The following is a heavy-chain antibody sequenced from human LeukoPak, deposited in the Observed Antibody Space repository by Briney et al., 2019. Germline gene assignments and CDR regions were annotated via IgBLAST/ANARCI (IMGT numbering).Heavy chain of an antibody. D-gene: IGHD6-19*01. J-gene: IGHJ6*03. Sequence: SETLSLTCTVSGGSISSSSYYWSWIRQPPGKGLEWIGEINHSGSTNYNPSLKSRVTISVDTSKNQFSLKLSSVTAADTAVYYCARGIAVAGTPTLLRYYMDVWGKGTTVTISS. CDR1: GGSISSSSYY. CDR2: INHSGST. CDR3: ARGIAVAGTPTLLRYYMDV. V-gene: IGHV4-39*07.